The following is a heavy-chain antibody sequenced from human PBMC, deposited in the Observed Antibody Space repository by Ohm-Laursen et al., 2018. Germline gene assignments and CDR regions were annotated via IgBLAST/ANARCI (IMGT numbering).Heavy chain of an antibody. D-gene: IGHD3-3*01. V-gene: IGHV3-7*01. J-gene: IGHJ3*02. CDR3: ARIGDLDDFWSGPDAFDI. Sequence: SLRLSCAASGFTFSRYWMTWVRQAPGKGLEWVAYMKLGGIEKYYLDSVKGRFTISRDNTKNSLYLQMNSLRTEDTAVYYCARIGDLDDFWSGPDAFDIWGQGKMVTASS. CDR1: GFTFSRYW. CDR2: MKLGGIEK.